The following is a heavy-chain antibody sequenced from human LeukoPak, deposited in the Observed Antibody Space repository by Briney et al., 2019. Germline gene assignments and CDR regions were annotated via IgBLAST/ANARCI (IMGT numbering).Heavy chain of an antibody. CDR3: ATGGSNWNYQYYFEY. CDR2: ISPYNGKT. D-gene: IGHD1-7*01. J-gene: IGHJ4*02. Sequence: ASVKVSCKASGYPFTNFGINWVRQAPGQGLEWMGWISPYNGKTNYAQKVQGRVTLTTDTSTTTVYMELRSLRPDDTAVYYCATGGSNWNYQYYFEYWGQGTLVTVSS. V-gene: IGHV1-18*01. CDR1: GYPFTNFG.